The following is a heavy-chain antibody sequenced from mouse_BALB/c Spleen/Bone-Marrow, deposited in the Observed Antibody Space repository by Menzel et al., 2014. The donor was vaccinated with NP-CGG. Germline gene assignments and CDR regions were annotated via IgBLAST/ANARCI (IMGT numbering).Heavy chain of an antibody. CDR2: ISSGSSTI. V-gene: IGHV5-17*02. CDR1: GFTFSSFG. CDR3: ARKGALITHYYAMDY. Sequence: EVKLMESGGGLVQPGGSRKLSCAASGFTFSSFGMHWVRQAPEEGLEWVAYISSGSSTIYYADTVKGRFTISRDNPKNTLFLQMTSLRSEDTAMYYCARKGALITHYYAMDYWGQGTSVTVSS. D-gene: IGHD2-4*01. J-gene: IGHJ4*01.